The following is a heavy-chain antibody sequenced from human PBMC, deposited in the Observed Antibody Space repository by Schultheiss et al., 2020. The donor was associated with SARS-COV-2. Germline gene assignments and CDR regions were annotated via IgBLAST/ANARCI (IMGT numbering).Heavy chain of an antibody. J-gene: IGHJ3*02. D-gene: IGHD1-26*01. CDR2: ISWNSGSI. V-gene: IGHV3-9*01. CDR3: ARKSGSYRNDAFDI. Sequence: GGSLRLSCAASGFTFDDYAMHWVRQAPGKGLEWVSGISWNSGSIGYADSVKGRFTISRDNAKNSLYLQMNSLRAEDTAVYYCARKSGSYRNDAFDIWGQGTMVTVSS. CDR1: GFTFDDYA.